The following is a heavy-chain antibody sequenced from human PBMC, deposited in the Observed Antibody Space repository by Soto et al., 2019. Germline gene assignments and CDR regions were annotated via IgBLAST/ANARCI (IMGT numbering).Heavy chain of an antibody. D-gene: IGHD4-4*01. Sequence: SVKVSCKASGGTFSSYAISWVRQAPGQGLEWMGGIIPIFGTANYAQKFQGRVTITADESTSTAYMELSSLRSEDTAVYYCASLKMTTVTTNYYGMDVWGQGTTVTVSS. CDR3: ASLKMTTVTTNYYGMDV. J-gene: IGHJ6*02. CDR1: GGTFSSYA. V-gene: IGHV1-69*13. CDR2: IIPIFGTA.